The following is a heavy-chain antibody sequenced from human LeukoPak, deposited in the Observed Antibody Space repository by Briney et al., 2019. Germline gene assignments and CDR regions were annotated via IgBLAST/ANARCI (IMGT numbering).Heavy chain of an antibody. CDR2: IYTSGST. V-gene: IGHV4-61*02. J-gene: IGHJ6*04. D-gene: IGHD3-9*01. CDR3: ARGRGYDILTGPNYYYYYGMDV. CDR1: GGSISSGSYY. Sequence: SETLSLTCTVSGGSISSGSYYWSWIRQPAGKGLEWIGRIYTSGSTNYNPSLKSRVTISVDTSKNQFSLKLSSVTAADTAVYYCARGRGYDILTGPNYYYYYGMDVWGKGTTVTVSS.